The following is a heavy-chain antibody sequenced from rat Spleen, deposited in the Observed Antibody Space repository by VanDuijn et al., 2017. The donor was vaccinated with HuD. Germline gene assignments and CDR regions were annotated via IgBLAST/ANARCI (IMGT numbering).Heavy chain of an antibody. D-gene: IGHD1-11*01. Sequence: QVQLKESGPGLVQPSQTLSLTCTVSGFSLTSDSVSWVRQPPGKGLEWMGVIWGNGNTNYNSALKSRLSISRDTSKSQVFLKMNSLQTEDTAIYFCTRSNGMDAWGQGASVTVSS. CDR2: IWGNGNT. J-gene: IGHJ4*01. CDR1: GFSLTSDS. V-gene: IGHV2-13*01. CDR3: TRSNGMDA.